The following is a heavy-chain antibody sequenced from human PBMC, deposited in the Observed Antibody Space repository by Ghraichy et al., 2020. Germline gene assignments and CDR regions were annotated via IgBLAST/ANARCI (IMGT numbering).Heavy chain of an antibody. V-gene: IGHV1-18*04. CDR3: AREPYYYDSSVEGDY. CDR2: ISAYNGNT. Sequence: ASVKVSCKASGYTFTSYGISWVRQAPGQGLEWMGWISAYNGNTNYAQKLQGRVTMTTDTSTSTAYMELRSLRSDDTAVYYCAREPYYYDSSVEGDYWGQGTLVTVSS. J-gene: IGHJ4*02. CDR1: GYTFTSYG. D-gene: IGHD3-22*01.